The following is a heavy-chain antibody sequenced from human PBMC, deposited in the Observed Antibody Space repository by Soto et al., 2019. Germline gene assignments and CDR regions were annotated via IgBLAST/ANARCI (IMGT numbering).Heavy chain of an antibody. V-gene: IGHV3-30*18. J-gene: IGHJ4*02. CDR2: ITYDGSNK. CDR3: AKDRVGGTFYTPLGF. D-gene: IGHD1-7*01. CDR1: GFNFDNYG. Sequence: PGGSLRLSCQASGFNFDNYGMHWVRQAPGKGLEWVAVITYDGSNKYYADSVKGRFTISRDNSKNTLSLHLYTLKPEDTAVYHCAKDRVGGTFYTPLGFWGQGTLVTVSS.